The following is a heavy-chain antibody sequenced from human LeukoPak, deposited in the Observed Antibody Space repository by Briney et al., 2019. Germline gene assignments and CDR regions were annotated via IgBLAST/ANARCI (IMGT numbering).Heavy chain of an antibody. J-gene: IGHJ4*02. CDR3: ARDFADLGGY. CDR1: GFTFSYYG. Sequence: TGGSLRLSCAACGFTFSYYGMHWVRQAPGKGLEWVAFIRYDESKKFYGDSVKGRFTISRDNSKNTLYLQMNILRTEVTAVYYCARDFADLGGYWRQGALVTVCS. D-gene: IGHD3-16*01. CDR2: IRYDESKK. V-gene: IGHV3-30*02.